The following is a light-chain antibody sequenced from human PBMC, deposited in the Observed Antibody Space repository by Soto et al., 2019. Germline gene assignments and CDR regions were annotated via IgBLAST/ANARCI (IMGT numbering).Light chain of an antibody. CDR3: QQRSHGLT. J-gene: IGKJ4*01. Sequence: EIVLTQSPGTLSLSPGDRATLSFRASQGVRNYVAWYQQRPGQAPRLLIYDASNRATGIPDRFSGSGSGTDFTLTISSLEPEDFAVYYCQQRSHGLTFGGGTKVDIK. V-gene: IGKV3-11*01. CDR1: QGVRNY. CDR2: DAS.